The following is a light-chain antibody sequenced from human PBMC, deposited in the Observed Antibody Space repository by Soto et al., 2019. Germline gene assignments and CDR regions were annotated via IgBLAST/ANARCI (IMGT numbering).Light chain of an antibody. V-gene: IGLV1-51*01. CDR2: DNI. CDR3: QSYDSSLSGSNV. CDR1: SSSIGKNY. Sequence: QSVLTQPPSVSAAPGQKVTISCSGSSSSIGKNYVSWYQQLPGTAPKLLIYDNIKRPSGIPDRFSGSKSGTSATLGITGLQTGDEADYYCQSYDSSLSGSNVFGTGTKVTVL. J-gene: IGLJ1*01.